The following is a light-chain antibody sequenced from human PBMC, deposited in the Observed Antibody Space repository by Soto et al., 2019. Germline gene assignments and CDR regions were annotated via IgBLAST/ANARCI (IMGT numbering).Light chain of an antibody. CDR1: QSVLYSSNNKNY. J-gene: IGKJ2*01. V-gene: IGKV4-1*01. CDR2: WAS. Sequence: DIVMTQSPDSLAVSLGERATINCKSSQSVLYSSNNKNYLAWYQQKPGQPPKLLIYWASTRESGVPDRFSGSGSGTDFTLTISNVQAEDVAVYYCQQYYSTPYTFGQGTKLEIK. CDR3: QQYYSTPYT.